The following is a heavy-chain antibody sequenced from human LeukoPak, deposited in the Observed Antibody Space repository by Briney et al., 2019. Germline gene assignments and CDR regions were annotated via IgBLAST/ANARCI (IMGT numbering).Heavy chain of an antibody. CDR1: GFTFSGSA. D-gene: IGHD3-3*01. CDR3: TRQAITIFGVVTPYYDYMDV. Sequence: PGGSLKLSCAASGFTFSGSAMHWVRQASGKGLEWAGRIRSKANSYATAYAASVKGRFTISRDGSKNTAYLQMNSLKTEDTAVYYCTRQAITIFGVVTPYYDYMDVWGKGTTVNVSS. V-gene: IGHV3-73*01. J-gene: IGHJ6*03. CDR2: IRSKANSYAT.